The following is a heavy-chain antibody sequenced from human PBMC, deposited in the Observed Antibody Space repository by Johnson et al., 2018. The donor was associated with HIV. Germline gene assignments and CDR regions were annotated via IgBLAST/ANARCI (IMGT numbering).Heavy chain of an antibody. CDR1: GFTFSSYG. D-gene: IGHD6-13*01. V-gene: IGHV3-30*02. J-gene: IGHJ3*02. CDR3: ARWQQLATDAFDI. Sequence: QVQLVESGGGVVQPGGSLRLSCAASGFTFSSYGMHWVRQAPGKGLEWVAFIRYDGSNKYYADSVKGRFTISRDNSKNTLYLQMNSLRAEDTAVYYCARWQQLATDAFDIWGQGTMVTVSS. CDR2: IRYDGSNK.